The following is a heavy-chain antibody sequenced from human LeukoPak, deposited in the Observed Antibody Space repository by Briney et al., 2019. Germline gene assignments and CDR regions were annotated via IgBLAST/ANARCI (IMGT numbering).Heavy chain of an antibody. Sequence: ASVKVSCKAFGGTFSSYAIGWVRQAPGQGLEWMGGIIPIFGTANYAQKFQGRVTITADKSTSTAYMELSSLRSEDTAVYYCAITYYDILTGYYVYDAFDIWGQGTMVTVSS. J-gene: IGHJ3*02. CDR1: GGTFSSYA. CDR3: AITYYDILTGYYVYDAFDI. V-gene: IGHV1-69*06. D-gene: IGHD3-9*01. CDR2: IIPIFGTA.